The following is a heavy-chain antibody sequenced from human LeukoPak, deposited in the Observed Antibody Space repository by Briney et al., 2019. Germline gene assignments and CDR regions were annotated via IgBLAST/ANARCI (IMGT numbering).Heavy chain of an antibody. D-gene: IGHD5-24*01. CDR3: PREMATITSLDY. J-gene: IGHJ4*02. Sequence: GGSLRLSCAASGFTVSGYAMRWVRQAPGKGLEWVAVISYDGSNKYYADSVKGRFTISRDNSKNTLYLQMNSLRAEDTAVYYCPREMATITSLDYWGQGTLVTVSS. CDR1: GFTVSGYA. CDR2: ISYDGSNK. V-gene: IGHV3-30-3*01.